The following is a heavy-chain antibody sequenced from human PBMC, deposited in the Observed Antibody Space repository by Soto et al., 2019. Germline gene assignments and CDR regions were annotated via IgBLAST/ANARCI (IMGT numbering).Heavy chain of an antibody. V-gene: IGHV1-69*13. Sequence: GASVKVSCKASGGTFSSYAISWVRQAPGQGLEWMGGIIPIFGTVNYAQKFQGRVTITADESTSTAYMELSSLRSEDTAVYYCAREEERYFDYWGQGTLVTVSS. CDR1: GGTFSSYA. J-gene: IGHJ4*02. CDR2: IIPIFGTV. CDR3: AREEERYFDY.